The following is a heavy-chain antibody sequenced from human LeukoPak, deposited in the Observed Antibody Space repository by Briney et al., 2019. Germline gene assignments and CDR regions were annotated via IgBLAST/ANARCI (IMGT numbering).Heavy chain of an antibody. J-gene: IGHJ6*03. Sequence: ASVKVSCKASGYTFTSYGISWVRQAPGQGLEWMGWISAYNGNTNYAQKLQGRVTMTTDTSTSTAYMEVRSLRSDDTAVYYCARGLNYYGSGSYYSDYYYYYMDVWGKGTTVTVSS. CDR1: GYTFTSYG. CDR2: ISAYNGNT. CDR3: ARGLNYYGSGSYYSDYYYYYMDV. D-gene: IGHD3-10*01. V-gene: IGHV1-18*01.